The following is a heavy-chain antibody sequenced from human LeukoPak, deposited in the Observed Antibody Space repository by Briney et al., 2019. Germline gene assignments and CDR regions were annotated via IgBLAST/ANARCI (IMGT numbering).Heavy chain of an antibody. Sequence: GGSLRLSCAASGFTFSSYGMHWVRQAPGKGLEWVAFIRYDGSNKYYADSVKGRFTISRDNSKNTLYLQMNSLRAEDTAVYYCAKDESGSYLLPRYFDYWGQGTLVTVSS. CDR3: AKDESGSYLLPRYFDY. V-gene: IGHV3-30*02. CDR1: GFTFSSYG. CDR2: IRYDGSNK. D-gene: IGHD1-26*01. J-gene: IGHJ4*02.